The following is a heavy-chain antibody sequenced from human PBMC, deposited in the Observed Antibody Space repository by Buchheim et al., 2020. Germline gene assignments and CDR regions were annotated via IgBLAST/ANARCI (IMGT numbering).Heavy chain of an antibody. D-gene: IGHD2-2*01. J-gene: IGHJ6*03. CDR1: GFTFSSYW. CDR3: ARDGAGYCSSTSCSYYYYYYMDV. CDR2: INSDGSST. V-gene: IGHV3-74*01. Sequence: EVQLVESGGGLVQPGGSLRLSCAASGFTFSSYWMHWVRQASGKGLVWVSRINSDGSSTSYADSVKGRFTISRDNAKNTLYLQMNSLRAEDTAVYYCARDGAGYCSSTSCSYYYYYYMDVWGKGTT.